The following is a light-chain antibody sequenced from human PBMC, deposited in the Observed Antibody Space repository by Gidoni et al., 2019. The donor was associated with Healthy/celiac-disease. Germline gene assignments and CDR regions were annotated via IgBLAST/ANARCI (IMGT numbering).Light chain of an antibody. J-gene: IGLJ1*01. Sequence: QSVLTQPPSVSGAPGQRVTISCTGSSSNIGAGYDVHWYQQLPGTAPNLLIYGNSNRPSGVPDRFSCSKSGTSASLAITGLQAEDEADYYCQSYDSSLSGSYVFGTGTKVTVL. CDR3: QSYDSSLSGSYV. V-gene: IGLV1-40*01. CDR1: SSNIGAGYD. CDR2: GNS.